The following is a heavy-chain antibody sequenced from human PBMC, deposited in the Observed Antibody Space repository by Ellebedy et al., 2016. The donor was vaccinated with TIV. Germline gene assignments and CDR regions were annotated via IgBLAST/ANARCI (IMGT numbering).Heavy chain of an antibody. V-gene: IGHV5-51*01. D-gene: IGHD3-10*01. CDR3: ARRSSSWELLDY. Sequence: GESLKISCQGSGYSFSTHWIGWVRQMPGKGLEWMGVIYPGDSDTRYSPSFQGQVTISVDKSISTAYLQWSSLKASDTAIYYCARRSSSWELLDYWGRGTLVTVS. J-gene: IGHJ4*02. CDR1: GYSFSTHW. CDR2: IYPGDSDT.